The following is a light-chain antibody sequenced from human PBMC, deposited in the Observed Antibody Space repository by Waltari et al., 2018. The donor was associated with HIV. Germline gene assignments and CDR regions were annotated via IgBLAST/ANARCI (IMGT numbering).Light chain of an antibody. CDR3: AAWDDSLKGVV. CDR1: SPHIGSSP. J-gene: IGLJ2*01. CDR2: INY. Sequence: QSVLTQPPSASGTPGQRVTISCSGSSPHIGSSPVNWYQQLPGTAPKLLMYINYQRPSGVPDRFSGSKSGTSASLAISGLQSEDEADYFCAAWDDSLKGVVFGGGTKLTVL. V-gene: IGLV1-44*01.